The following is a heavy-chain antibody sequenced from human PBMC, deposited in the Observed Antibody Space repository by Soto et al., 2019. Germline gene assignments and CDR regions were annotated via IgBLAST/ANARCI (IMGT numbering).Heavy chain of an antibody. D-gene: IGHD6-19*01. V-gene: IGHV3-21*06. J-gene: IGHJ4*02. Sequence: XESLSLSCEASGFTFTSDSMTWVRQAPGKGLEWVSSISSHGRDIFYADSVKGRFTISRDNAKDSLHLQMNSLTGEDSAVYYSARGAALAGKLDFWGQGTLVTVSS. CDR3: ARGAALAGKLDF. CDR1: GFTFTSDS. CDR2: ISSHGRDI.